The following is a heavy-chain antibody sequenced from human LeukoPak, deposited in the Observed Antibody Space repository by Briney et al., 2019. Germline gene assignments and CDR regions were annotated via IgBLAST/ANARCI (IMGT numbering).Heavy chain of an antibody. V-gene: IGHV4-34*01. CDR2: INHSGST. CDR3: AREMYMDPWSG. Sequence: SETLSLTCTVSGGSISGYYWSWIRQPPGKGLEWIGEINHSGSTNYNPSLKSRVTISVDTSKNQFSLKLNSVTAADTAVYYCAREMYMDPWSGWGQGTLVTVSS. CDR1: GGSISGYY. J-gene: IGHJ4*02. D-gene: IGHD1-1*01.